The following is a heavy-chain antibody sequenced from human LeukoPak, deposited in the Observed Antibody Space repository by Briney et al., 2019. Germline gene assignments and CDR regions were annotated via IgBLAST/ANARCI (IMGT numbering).Heavy chain of an antibody. CDR3: AKRGVVIRVILVGFHKEAHYFDP. J-gene: IGHJ4*02. CDR1: GFTFSSYA. V-gene: IGHV3-23*01. Sequence: QPGGSLRLSCAASGFTFSSYAMSWVRQAPGKGLEWVAGMTDSGGSTKYADSVKGRFTISRDNPKNTLYLQLNSLRAEDTAVYFCAKRGVVIRVILVGFHKEAHYFDPWGQGALVTVSS. D-gene: IGHD3-22*01. CDR2: MTDSGGST.